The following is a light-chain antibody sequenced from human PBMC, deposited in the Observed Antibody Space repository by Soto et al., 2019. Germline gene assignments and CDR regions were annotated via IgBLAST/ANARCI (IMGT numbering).Light chain of an antibody. J-gene: IGKJ1*01. CDR3: QQSYSTPRT. Sequence: DIQITQSPSTLSASVVGIVTITCRASQTISSWLAWYQQKPGEAPKLMIYAASSLQSGVPSRFSGSGSGTDFTLTISSLKPEDFATYYCQQSYSTPRTFGQGTKVDIK. CDR1: QTISSW. CDR2: AAS. V-gene: IGKV1-39*01.